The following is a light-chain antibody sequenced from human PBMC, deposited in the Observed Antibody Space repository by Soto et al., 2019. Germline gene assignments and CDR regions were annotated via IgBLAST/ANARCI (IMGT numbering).Light chain of an antibody. CDR3: QQYSSYPT. CDR1: QDIGMW. J-gene: IGKJ4*01. Sequence: DIQMTQSPSSLSASVGDRVIITCRASQDIGMWLAWYQQKPGKAPKSLIYAASSLQSRVPSRFTGSGSGTDFTHTSSNRQAEELATYYCQQYSSYPTCGGGIKVEIK. V-gene: IGKV1D-16*01. CDR2: AAS.